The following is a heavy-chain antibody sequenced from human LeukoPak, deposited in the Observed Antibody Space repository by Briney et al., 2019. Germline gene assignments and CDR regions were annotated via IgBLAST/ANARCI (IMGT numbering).Heavy chain of an antibody. D-gene: IGHD3-9*01. Sequence: ASVKVPCKASGYTFTSYGISWVRQAPGQGLEWMGWISAYNGNTNYAQKLQGRVTMTTDTSTSTAYMELRSLRSDDTAVYYCARAYYDILTGYYSGMDVWGKGTTVTVSS. CDR2: ISAYNGNT. V-gene: IGHV1-18*04. CDR3: ARAYYDILTGYYSGMDV. CDR1: GYTFTSYG. J-gene: IGHJ6*04.